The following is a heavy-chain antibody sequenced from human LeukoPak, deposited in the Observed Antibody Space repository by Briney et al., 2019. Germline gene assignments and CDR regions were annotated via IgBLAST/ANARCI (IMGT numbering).Heavy chain of an antibody. CDR3: VANGWYALDI. CDR2: INHSGST. D-gene: IGHD6-19*01. Sequence: SETLSLTCAVYGGSFSGYYWSWIRQPPGKGLEWIGEINHSGSTNYNPPLKSRVTISVDTSKNQFSLNLSSVTAADTAVYYCVANGWYALDIWGQGTMVTVSS. J-gene: IGHJ3*02. V-gene: IGHV4-34*01. CDR1: GGSFSGYY.